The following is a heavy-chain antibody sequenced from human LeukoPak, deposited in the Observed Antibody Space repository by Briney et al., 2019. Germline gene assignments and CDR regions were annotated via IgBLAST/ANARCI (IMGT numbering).Heavy chain of an antibody. CDR2: IYPSDSDT. V-gene: IGHV5-51*01. CDR3: AKSARPYSSTWYFDF. J-gene: IGHJ4*02. CDR1: DYSFTSYC. D-gene: IGHD6-13*01. Sequence: HGASLQISCKGSDYSFTSYCIGWVRQLPGKGLEWMGIIYPSDSDTRYSPSFQGQVTITADKSINTAYLQWSSLKASDTAMYYCAKSARPYSSTWYFDFWGQGTLVTVSS.